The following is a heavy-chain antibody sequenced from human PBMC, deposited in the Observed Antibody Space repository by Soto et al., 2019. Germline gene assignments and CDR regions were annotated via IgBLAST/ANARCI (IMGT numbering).Heavy chain of an antibody. CDR3: ARDYGDYIELDY. CDR1: GYTLTELS. V-gene: IGHV1-24*01. J-gene: IGHJ4*02. Sequence: ASVKVSCKVSGYTLTELSMHWVRQAPGKGLEWMGGFDPEDGETVYAQKFQGRVTMTEDTSTDTAYMELSSLRSDDTSVYYCARDYGDYIELDYWGQGTLVTVSS. CDR2: FDPEDGET. D-gene: IGHD4-17*01.